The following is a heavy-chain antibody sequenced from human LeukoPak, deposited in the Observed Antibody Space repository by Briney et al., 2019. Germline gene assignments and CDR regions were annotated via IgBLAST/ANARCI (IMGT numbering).Heavy chain of an antibody. CDR2: IRYDGSNK. Sequence: AGGSLRLSCAASGFTFSSYGMHWVRQAPGKGLEWVAFIRYDGSNKYYADSVKGRFTISRDNSKNTLYLQMNSLRAEDTAVYYCAKDYCRSTSCIPGDYYYYYMDVWGKGTTVTVSS. CDR3: AKDYCRSTSCIPGDYYYYYMDV. D-gene: IGHD2-2*01. V-gene: IGHV3-30*02. CDR1: GFTFSSYG. J-gene: IGHJ6*03.